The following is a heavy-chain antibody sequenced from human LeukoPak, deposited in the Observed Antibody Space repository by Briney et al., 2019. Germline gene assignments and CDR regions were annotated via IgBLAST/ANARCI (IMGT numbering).Heavy chain of an antibody. CDR1: GFTFSRHG. CDR3: AVAGPNYYFDY. D-gene: IGHD6-19*01. CDR2: ISPSGDIK. J-gene: IGHJ4*02. V-gene: IGHV3-23*01. Sequence: PGGSLRLSCVASGFTFSRHGMNWVRQAPGKGLEWVSGISPSGDIKYYADSVKGRFTISRDNSKNTLYLQMNSLRAEDTAVYYVAVAGPNYYFDYWGQGTLVTVSS.